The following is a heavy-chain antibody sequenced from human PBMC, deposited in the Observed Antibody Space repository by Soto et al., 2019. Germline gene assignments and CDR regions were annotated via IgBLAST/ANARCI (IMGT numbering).Heavy chain of an antibody. CDR2: ISGSGGST. V-gene: IGHV3-23*01. CDR3: XXXLGYDFWSGYYGFDY. CDR1: GFTFSNYA. Sequence: EVQLLESGGGLVQPGGSLRLSCAASGFTFSNYAMSWVRQAPGKGLELVSAISGSGGSTYYADSVKGRFTISRVNSKNPLXXXMNXXXXXXXXXXXXXXXLGYDFWSGYYGFDYWGQGXLVTVSS. J-gene: IGHJ4*02. D-gene: IGHD3-3*01.